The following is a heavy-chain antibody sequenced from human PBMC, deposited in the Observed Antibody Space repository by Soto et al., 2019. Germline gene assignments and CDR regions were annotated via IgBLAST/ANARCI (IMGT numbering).Heavy chain of an antibody. CDR3: ARAVTWGLDV. V-gene: IGHV3-48*02. J-gene: IGHJ6*02. D-gene: IGHD3-10*01. Sequence: EVQLVESGGGLVQPGGSLRLSCAASGFTFSLYSMSWVGQAPGKGLEWVSYISRSSTGIHYADSVKGRFTISRDDATNSMHLQMYSLRDGDTAVYYCARAVTWGLDVWGQGTTVSISS. CDR1: GFTFSLYS. CDR2: ISRSSTGI.